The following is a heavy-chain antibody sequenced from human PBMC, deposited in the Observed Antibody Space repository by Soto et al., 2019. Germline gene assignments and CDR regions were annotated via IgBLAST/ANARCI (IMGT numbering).Heavy chain of an antibody. Sequence: GASVKVSCKASGYTFTSYGTSWVRQAPGQGLEWMGRISPILGKANYAQKFQGRVTITADKSTSTAYMELSSLRSEDTAVYYCARAGMITFGGVIESFDYWGQGTLVTVSS. CDR2: ISPILGKA. D-gene: IGHD3-16*02. J-gene: IGHJ4*02. CDR1: GYTFTSYG. V-gene: IGHV1-69*04. CDR3: ARAGMITFGGVIESFDY.